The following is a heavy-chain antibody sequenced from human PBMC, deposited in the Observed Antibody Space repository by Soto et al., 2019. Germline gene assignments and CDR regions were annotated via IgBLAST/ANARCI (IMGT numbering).Heavy chain of an antibody. Sequence: EVQLVESGGGLVQPGGSLRLSCVASGFSFSGYEMNWVRQAPGKGLDWIAYISSGGSLIYYADSVKGRFTISRDNANSSLYLQMHSLRAEDTAVYYCASLNIVMDRSLDYWGQETRVTVSS. D-gene: IGHD3-16*02. V-gene: IGHV3-48*03. CDR1: GFSFSGYE. J-gene: IGHJ4*02. CDR3: ASLNIVMDRSLDY. CDR2: ISSGGSLI.